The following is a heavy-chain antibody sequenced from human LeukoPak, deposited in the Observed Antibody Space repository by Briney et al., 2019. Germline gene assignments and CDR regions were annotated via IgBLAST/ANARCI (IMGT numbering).Heavy chain of an antibody. CDR2: IIPIFGTA. J-gene: IGHJ4*02. V-gene: IGHV1-69*06. CDR3: ARESDYGSGSYYNAGPSYFDY. D-gene: IGHD3-10*01. CDR1: GGTFSSYA. Sequence: ASVKVSCKASGGTFSSYAISWVRQAPGQGLEWMGGIIPIFGTANYAQKFQGRVTITADKSTSTAYMELSSLRSEDTAVYYCARESDYGSGSYYNAGPSYFDYWGQGTLVTVSS.